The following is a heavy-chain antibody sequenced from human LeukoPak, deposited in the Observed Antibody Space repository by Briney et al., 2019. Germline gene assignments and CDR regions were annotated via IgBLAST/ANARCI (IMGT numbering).Heavy chain of an antibody. D-gene: IGHD2-2*01. J-gene: IGHJ5*02. CDR1: GFTFSSYS. CDR2: ISGSGGST. Sequence: GGSLRLSSAASGFTFSSYSISCVRQAPGKGLEWVSAISGSGGSTDYANSVKGRFTISRDNSKNTPYLQMNSVRAEETAVYYCASDIVVVPAATNLFDPWGQGTLVTVSS. CDR3: ASDIVVVPAATNLFDP. V-gene: IGHV3-23*01.